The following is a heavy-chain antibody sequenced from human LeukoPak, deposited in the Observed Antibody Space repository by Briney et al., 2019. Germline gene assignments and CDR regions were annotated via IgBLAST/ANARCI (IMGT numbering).Heavy chain of an antibody. V-gene: IGHV1-18*01. CDR3: ARGVQQQLIYYFDY. J-gene: IGHJ4*02. CDR1: GYTFTSYG. Sequence: ASVKVSCKASGYTFTSYGISWVRQAPGKGLEWMGLISAYNGNTNYAQKLQGRVTMTTDTSTSTAYMELRSLRSDDTAVYYCARGVQQQLIYYFDYWGQGTLVTVSS. D-gene: IGHD6-13*01. CDR2: ISAYNGNT.